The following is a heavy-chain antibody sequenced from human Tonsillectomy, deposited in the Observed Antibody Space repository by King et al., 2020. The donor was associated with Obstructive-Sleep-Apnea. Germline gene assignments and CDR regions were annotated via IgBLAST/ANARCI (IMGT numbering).Heavy chain of an antibody. CDR2: IYYNGST. Sequence: QVQLQESGPGLVKPSQTLSLTCTVSGGSISSGGYYWSWIRQHPGKGREWIGYIYYNGSTYYNPSLKSRVTISVDTSKNQFSLKLSSVTAADTAVYYCARWGPGGGDSYFDYWGQGTLVTVSS. D-gene: IGHD2-21*02. V-gene: IGHV4-31*03. CDR3: ARWGPGGGDSYFDY. CDR1: GGSISSGGYY. J-gene: IGHJ4*02.